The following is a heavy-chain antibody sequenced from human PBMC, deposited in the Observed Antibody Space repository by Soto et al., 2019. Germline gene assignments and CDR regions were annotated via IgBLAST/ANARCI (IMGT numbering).Heavy chain of an antibody. CDR3: AKVRGEQWMAYYYYYGMDV. Sequence: PGGSLRLSCAASGFTFSSYGMHWVRQAPGKGLEWVAVISYDGSNKYYADSVKGRFTISRDNSKNTLYLQMNSLRAEDTAVYYCAKVRGEQWMAYYYYYGMDVWGQGTTVTSP. V-gene: IGHV3-30*18. CDR2: ISYDGSNK. D-gene: IGHD6-19*01. J-gene: IGHJ6*02. CDR1: GFTFSSYG.